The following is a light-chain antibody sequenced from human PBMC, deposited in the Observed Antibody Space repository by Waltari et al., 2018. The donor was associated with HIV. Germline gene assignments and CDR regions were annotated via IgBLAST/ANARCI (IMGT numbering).Light chain of an antibody. Sequence: QSVLTQPPSASGTPGQRVTISCSGSSSNIGSKYVYWYQQLPGTAPKLLIYRNYGRPSWVPTRFPCSKSGTSASLASSGLRSEVEADYYCEAWDDSLSGRGVFGGGTKLTVL. CDR1: SSNIGSKY. CDR3: EAWDDSLSGRGV. J-gene: IGLJ2*01. V-gene: IGLV1-47*01. CDR2: RNY.